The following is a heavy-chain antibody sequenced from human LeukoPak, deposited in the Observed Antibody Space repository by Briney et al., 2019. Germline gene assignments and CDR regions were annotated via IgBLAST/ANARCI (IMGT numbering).Heavy chain of an antibody. Sequence: GGSLRLSCAASGFSFSSYSMNWVRQAPGKGLEWVSSISSSRSYIYYADSVKGRFTISRDNAKNTLYLQMNSLRAEDTAVYYCARHLSGITGYTYGRGIDYWGQGTLLTVSS. CDR2: ISSSRSYI. V-gene: IGHV3-21*06. CDR3: ARHLSGITGYTYGRGIDY. J-gene: IGHJ4*02. D-gene: IGHD5-18*01. CDR1: GFSFSSYS.